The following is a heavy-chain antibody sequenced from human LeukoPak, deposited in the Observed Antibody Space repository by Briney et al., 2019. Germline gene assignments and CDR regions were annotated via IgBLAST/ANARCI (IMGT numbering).Heavy chain of an antibody. D-gene: IGHD2-15*01. J-gene: IGHJ4*02. CDR2: ISSSGDRT. Sequence: GGSLRLSCSASGFTFSSHHMRWVRQAPGKGLQYVSAISSSGDRTNYADSVRGRFTISRDNSKNTLYLQMSSLRTEDTAVYYCVRGTNSGSGNYFDYWGQGTLVTVSS. CDR1: GFTFSSHH. CDR3: VRGTNSGSGNYFDY. V-gene: IGHV3-64D*09.